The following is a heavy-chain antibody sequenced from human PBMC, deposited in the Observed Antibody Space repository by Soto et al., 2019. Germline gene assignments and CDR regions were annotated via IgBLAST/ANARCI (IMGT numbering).Heavy chain of an antibody. CDR3: ARDRGCSGGSCYSKGMDV. CDR1: GFTFSSYS. CDR2: ISSSTGYT. J-gene: IGHJ6*02. V-gene: IGHV3-21*02. D-gene: IGHD2-15*01. Sequence: EVQLVESGGGLVKPGGSLRLSCAASGFTFSSYSMNWVRQAPGKGLEWVSYISSSTGYTYYADSVKGRFTISRDNAKNSLYLQMNSLRAEDTAVYYCARDRGCSGGSCYSKGMDVWGQGTTVTVPS.